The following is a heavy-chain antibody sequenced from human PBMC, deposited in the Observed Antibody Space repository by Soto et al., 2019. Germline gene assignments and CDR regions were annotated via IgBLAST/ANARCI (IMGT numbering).Heavy chain of an antibody. V-gene: IGHV1-18*01. CDR1: GYTFTSYG. J-gene: IGHJ6*02. Sequence: QVQLVQSGAEVKKPGASVKVSCKASGYTFTSYGISWVRQAPGQGLEWMGWISAYNGNTNYAQKLQGRVTMTTDTPTSQAYMELGGRRSDNTAGYYCAGPSGGGCSTAKKNGMDVWGQGPTVTVSS. D-gene: IGHD3-16*01. CDR2: ISAYNGNT. CDR3: AGPSGGGCSTAKKNGMDV.